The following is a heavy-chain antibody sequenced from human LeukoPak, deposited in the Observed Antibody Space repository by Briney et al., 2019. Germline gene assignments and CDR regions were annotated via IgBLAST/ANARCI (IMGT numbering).Heavy chain of an antibody. CDR3: AKADEMNMDY. CDR1: GFTFSRSA. CDR2: ISHDGSNT. Sequence: PGGSLRLSCAASGFTFSRSAVHWVRQAPGKGLEWVAVISHDGSNTDYTDSVKGRFTISRDNSKNTLYLQMNSLRAEDTAVYYCAKADEMNMDYWGQGTLVTVSS. J-gene: IGHJ4*02. V-gene: IGHV3-30*18. D-gene: IGHD2/OR15-2a*01.